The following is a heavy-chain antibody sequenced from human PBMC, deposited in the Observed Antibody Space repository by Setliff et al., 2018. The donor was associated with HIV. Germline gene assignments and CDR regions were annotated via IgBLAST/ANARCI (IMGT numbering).Heavy chain of an antibody. CDR2: INAGNGNT. J-gene: IGHJ2*01. D-gene: IGHD3-22*01. V-gene: IGHV1-3*01. CDR1: GYTFSNXV. Sequence: GASVKVSCKASGYTFSNXVMQGVRQAPGQXLEWMGWINAGNGNTKYSQEFQGRVTITPDTSADTAYMELNSLNSEDTSVYYCARHQAPYYGSSGYNPNWYLDLWGRGTLVTVSS. CDR3: ARHQAPYYGSSGYNPNWYLDL.